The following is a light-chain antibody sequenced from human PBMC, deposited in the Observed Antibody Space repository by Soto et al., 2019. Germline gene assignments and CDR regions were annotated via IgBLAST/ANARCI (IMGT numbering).Light chain of an antibody. CDR3: QQYYSYPWT. CDR1: QSISSW. CDR2: KAS. J-gene: IGKJ1*01. V-gene: IGKV1-5*03. Sequence: DIQMTQSPSTLSASVGDRVTITYRASQSISSWLAWYQQKPGKAPKGLIYKASTLESGAPSRFSGSGSGTEFTLTISSLQPDDFATYYCQQYYSYPWTFGQGTKVETK.